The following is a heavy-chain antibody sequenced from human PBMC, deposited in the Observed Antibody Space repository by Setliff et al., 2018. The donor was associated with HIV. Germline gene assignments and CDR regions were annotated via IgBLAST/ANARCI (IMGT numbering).Heavy chain of an antibody. J-gene: IGHJ4*02. CDR2: INHSGTT. V-gene: IGHV4-34*01. Sequence: SETLSLTCAVYGGSFSDYSWNWIRQPPGKGLEWIGEINHSGTTNYNPSLKSRVTILVDTSKNQFSLKVTSVTAADTAVYYCVRPIVGDTARYFDYWGQGTLVTVSS. CDR3: VRPIVGDTARYFDY. D-gene: IGHD1-26*01. CDR1: GGSFSDYS.